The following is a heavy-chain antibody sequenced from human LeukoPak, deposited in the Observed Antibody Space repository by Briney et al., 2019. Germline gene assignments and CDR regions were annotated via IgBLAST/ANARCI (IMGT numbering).Heavy chain of an antibody. Sequence: PGGTLRLSCAASGFTFSTYGMGWVRQAPGKGLEWVSAISTGYSTYYADSVKGRFIISRDNPKNTLFLQMNSLRAEDTAVYYCAKDFAQEGTHSVDYWGQGTLVTVSS. V-gene: IGHV3-23*01. CDR3: AKDFAQEGTHSVDY. D-gene: IGHD3-10*01. J-gene: IGHJ4*02. CDR1: GFTFSTYG. CDR2: ISTGYST.